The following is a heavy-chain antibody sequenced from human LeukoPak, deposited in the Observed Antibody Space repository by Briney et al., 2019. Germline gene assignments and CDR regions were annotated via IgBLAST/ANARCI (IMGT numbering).Heavy chain of an antibody. CDR2: IYHSGST. CDR3: ARASGSAYGYD. J-gene: IGHJ4*02. D-gene: IGHD5-18*01. Sequence: SETLSLTCAVSGGSISSSNWWSWVRQPPGKGLEWIGEIYHSGSTNYNPSLKSRVTISADTSKNQFSLKLTSVTAADTAVYYCARASGSAYGYDWGQGTLVTVSS. CDR1: GGSISSSNW. V-gene: IGHV4-4*02.